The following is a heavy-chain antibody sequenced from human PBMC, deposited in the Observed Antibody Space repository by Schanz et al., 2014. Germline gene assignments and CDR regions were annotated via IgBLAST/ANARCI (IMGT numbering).Heavy chain of an antibody. J-gene: IGHJ6*02. CDR2: ISASGGST. CDR1: GFTFSSYA. CDR3: AKGMGYCSGGTCYDCYYYGLDV. Sequence: EGQLLESGGGLIQPGGSLRLSCAASGFTFSSYAMSWVRQAPGKGLEWVSTISASGGSTYYADSVKGRFTISRDNSKNILYLQMNSLRAEDSAVYYCAKGMGYCSGGTCYDCYYYGLDVWGQGTTVTVSS. V-gene: IGHV3-23*01. D-gene: IGHD2-15*01.